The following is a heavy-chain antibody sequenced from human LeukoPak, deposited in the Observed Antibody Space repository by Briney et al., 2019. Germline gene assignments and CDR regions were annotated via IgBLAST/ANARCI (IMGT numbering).Heavy chain of an antibody. CDR1: GGTFSSYA. CDR2: IIPIFGTA. Sequence: SVKVSCKASGGTFSSYAISWVRQAPGQGLEWMGGIIPIFGTANYAQKFQGRVTITTDESTSTAYMELSSLRSEDTAVYYCARGSIFGGYYYYYYMDVWGKGTTVTVSS. J-gene: IGHJ6*03. V-gene: IGHV1-69*05. CDR3: ARGSIFGGYYYYYYMDV. D-gene: IGHD3-3*01.